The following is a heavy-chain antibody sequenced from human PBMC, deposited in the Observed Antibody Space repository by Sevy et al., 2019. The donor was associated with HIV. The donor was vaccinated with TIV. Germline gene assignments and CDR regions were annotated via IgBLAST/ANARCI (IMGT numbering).Heavy chain of an antibody. CDR1: GFIFSNYW. CDR3: ARLSGSYYY. D-gene: IGHD1-26*01. V-gene: IGHV3-7*01. Sequence: GGSLRLSCAASGFIFSNYWMSWVRQAPGKGVGCVASIKEDGSEKNSVDSVKGRFTISRDNAKNSLYLQMSSLRVEDTAVYYCARLSGSYYYWGQGTLVTVSS. CDR2: IKEDGSEK. J-gene: IGHJ4*02.